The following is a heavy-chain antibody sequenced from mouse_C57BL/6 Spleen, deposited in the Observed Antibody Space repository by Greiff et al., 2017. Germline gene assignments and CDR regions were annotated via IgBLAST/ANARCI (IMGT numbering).Heavy chain of an antibody. CDR2: IYPGSGST. V-gene: IGHV1-55*01. D-gene: IGHD4-1*01. CDR1: GYTFTSYW. Sequence: VKLQQPGAELVKPGASVKMSCKASGYTFTSYWITWVKQRPGQGLEWIGDIYPGSGSTNYNEKFKSKATLTVDTSSSTAYMQLSSLTSEDSAVYYCAREELTGYYFDYWGQGTTLTVSS. J-gene: IGHJ2*01. CDR3: AREELTGYYFDY.